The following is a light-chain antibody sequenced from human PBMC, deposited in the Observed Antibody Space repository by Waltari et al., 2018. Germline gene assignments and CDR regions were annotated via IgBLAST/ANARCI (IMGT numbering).Light chain of an antibody. CDR2: AAS. V-gene: IGKV1-39*01. Sequence: DIQMTQSPSSLSASVGDRVTINCRASQSISTYLNWYQQKPGKAPKLLIFAASSLQSGVPSRFSGSGSGTDFTLTIRSLQPEDFATYYCQQTYSLPGTFGQGTKVEIK. CDR1: QSISTY. CDR3: QQTYSLPGT. J-gene: IGKJ1*01.